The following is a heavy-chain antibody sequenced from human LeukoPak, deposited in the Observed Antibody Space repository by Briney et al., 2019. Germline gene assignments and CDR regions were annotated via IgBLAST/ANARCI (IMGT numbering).Heavy chain of an antibody. J-gene: IGHJ5*02. Sequence: ASVKVSCKTSGYSFTDDYMHWVRQAPGQGLEWMGWINPNSGGTSSAQKFQGRVTMTRDTSTTTVYMEVSWLTSDDTAIYYCARADRLHGGPYLIGPWGQGTLVTVSS. CDR2: INPNSGGT. CDR3: ARADRLHGGPYLIGP. D-gene: IGHD2-21*01. CDR1: GYSFTDDY. V-gene: IGHV1-2*02.